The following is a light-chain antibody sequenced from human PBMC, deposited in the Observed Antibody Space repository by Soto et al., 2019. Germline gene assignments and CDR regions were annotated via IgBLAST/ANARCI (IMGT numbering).Light chain of an antibody. V-gene: IGKV2D-29*01. CDR1: RILLHSDGKTY. J-gene: IGKJ1*01. CDR2: EVS. CDR3: MQSIQLPRT. Sequence: DIVMAQTLISVRASLGKVALISCKFSRILLHSDGKTYLYWYLQKPGQPPQLLIYEVSNRFSGVPDRFSGSGSGTDFTLKISRVEAEDVGVYYCMQSIQLPRTFGQGTKVDIK.